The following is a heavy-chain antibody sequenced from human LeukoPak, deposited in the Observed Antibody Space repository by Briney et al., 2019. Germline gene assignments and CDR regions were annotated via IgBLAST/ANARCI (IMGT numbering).Heavy chain of an antibody. Sequence: ASVKVSCKASGYTFTSYYIHWVRQDPGQGREWMGKINPSGGTTTNAQTYLGRLTMTRDTSTHTVYMELSSLRSEDTAVYYCARGGLGNYDILTGNYKYYYYMDVWGEGTTVTVSS. J-gene: IGHJ6*03. D-gene: IGHD3-9*01. CDR1: GYTFTSYY. V-gene: IGHV1-46*01. CDR3: ARGGLGNYDILTGNYKYYYYMDV. CDR2: INPSGGTT.